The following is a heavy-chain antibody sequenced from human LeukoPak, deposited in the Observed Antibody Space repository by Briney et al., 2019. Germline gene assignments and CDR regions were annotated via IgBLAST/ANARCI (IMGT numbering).Heavy chain of an antibody. CDR2: ISGSGGST. D-gene: IGHD3-16*01. CDR1: GFTFSSYG. V-gene: IGHV3-23*01. J-gene: IGHJ6*03. Sequence: PGGSLRLSCAASGFTFSSYGMSWVRQAPGKGLEWVSAISGSGGSTYYADSVKGRFTISRDNAKNSLYLQMNSLRAEDTAVYYCARGPHYYYYYYYMDVWGKGTTVTVSS. CDR3: ARGPHYYYYYYYMDV.